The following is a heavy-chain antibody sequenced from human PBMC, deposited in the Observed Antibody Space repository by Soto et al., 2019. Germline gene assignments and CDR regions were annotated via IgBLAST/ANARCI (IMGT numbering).Heavy chain of an antibody. J-gene: IGHJ4*02. CDR2: ISSDGSTK. Sequence: QVQLVESGGGVVQPGRSLRLSCAASGFTFSDYVMHWVRQAPGTGLEWVAVISSDGSTKYYTDSMKGRVTISRDNYKDTLDLQMHNLRAGDTAVYYCARQNSGWSYYFDFWGQGTLVTVA. D-gene: IGHD6-19*01. CDR1: GFTFSDYV. V-gene: IGHV3-30-3*01. CDR3: ARQNSGWSYYFDF.